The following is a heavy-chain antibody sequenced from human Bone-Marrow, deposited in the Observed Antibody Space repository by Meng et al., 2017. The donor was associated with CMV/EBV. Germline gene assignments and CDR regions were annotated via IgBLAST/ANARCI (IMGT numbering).Heavy chain of an antibody. CDR1: GYTFTSYD. CDR3: ARGTFWVTIFGVVIKNGMDV. D-gene: IGHD3-3*01. V-gene: IGHV1-8*03. Sequence: ASVKVSCKASGYTFTSYDINWVRQATGQGLEWMGWMNPNSGNTGYAQKFQGRVTITRNTSISTAYMELSSLRSEDTAVYYCARGTFWVTIFGVVIKNGMDVWGQGTTVTVS. J-gene: IGHJ6*02. CDR2: MNPNSGNT.